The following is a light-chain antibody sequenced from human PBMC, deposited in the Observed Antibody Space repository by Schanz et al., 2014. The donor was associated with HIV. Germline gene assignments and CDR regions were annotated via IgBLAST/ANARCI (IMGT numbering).Light chain of an antibody. V-gene: IGLV6-57*04. Sequence: NFMLTQPHSVSASPGETATISCTRSSGSIADNCVQWYQHRPGSAPTAILYGESQRPSGVSDRFSGSIDRSSNSASLIISGLNTEDEADYFCQSEEEEKKGIFGPPTNVTFL. J-gene: IGLJ1*01. CDR3: QSEEEEKKGI. CDR2: GES. CDR1: SGSIADNC.